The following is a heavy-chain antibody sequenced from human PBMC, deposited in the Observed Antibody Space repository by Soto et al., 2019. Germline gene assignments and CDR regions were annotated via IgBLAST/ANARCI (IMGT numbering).Heavy chain of an antibody. D-gene: IGHD5-18*01. V-gene: IGHV3-23*01. CDR3: AKDAGGYSYGYVDY. J-gene: IGHJ4*02. CDR2: ISGSGGST. CDR1: GFSFNDYG. Sequence: PGGSLRLSCAASGFSFNDYGMHWVRQAPGKGLEWVSAISGSGGSTYYADSVKGRFTISRDNSKNTLYLQMNSLRAEDTAVYYCAKDAGGYSYGYVDYWGQGTLVTVSS.